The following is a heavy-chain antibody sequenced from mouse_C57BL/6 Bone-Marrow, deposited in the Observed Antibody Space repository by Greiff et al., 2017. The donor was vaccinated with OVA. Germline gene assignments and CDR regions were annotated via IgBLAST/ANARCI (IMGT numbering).Heavy chain of an antibody. J-gene: IGHJ2*01. V-gene: IGHV5-9-1*02. CDR2: ISSGGDYI. CDR1: GFTFSSYA. CDR3: TRVVTTTGYYFDY. Sequence: EVQGVESGEGLVKPGGSLKLSCAASGFTFSSYAMSWVRQTPEKRLEWVAYISSGGDYIYYADTVKGRFTISRDNARNTLYLQMSSLKSEDTAMDYCTRVVTTTGYYFDYWGQGTTLTVSS. D-gene: IGHD2-1*01.